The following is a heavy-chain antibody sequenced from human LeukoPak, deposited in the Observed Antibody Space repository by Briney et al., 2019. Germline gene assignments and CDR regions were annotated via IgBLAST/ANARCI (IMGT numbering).Heavy chain of an antibody. Sequence: GGSLRLSCAASGFTFSSYAMHWVRQAPGKGLEWVAVISYDGSNKYYADSVKGRFTISRDNSKNTLYLQMNSLRAEDTAVYYCARAMISYDYYYGMDVWGQGTTVTVSS. CDR1: GFTFSSYA. V-gene: IGHV3-30-3*01. J-gene: IGHJ6*02. CDR3: ARAMISYDYYYGMDV. CDR2: ISYDGSNK. D-gene: IGHD3-16*01.